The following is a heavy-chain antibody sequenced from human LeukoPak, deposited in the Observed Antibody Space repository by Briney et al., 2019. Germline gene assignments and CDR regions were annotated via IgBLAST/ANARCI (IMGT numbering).Heavy chain of an antibody. CDR3: ARIGGYSYGYSFFDY. CDR2: IYYSGST. CDR1: GGSISSSSYY. Sequence: PSETLSLTCTVSGGSISSSSYYWGWIRQPPGKGLEWIGSIYYSGSTYYNPSLKSRVTISVDTSKNQFSLKLSSVTAADTAVYYCARIGGYSYGYSFFDYWGQGTLVTVSS. J-gene: IGHJ4*02. V-gene: IGHV4-39*07. D-gene: IGHD5-18*01.